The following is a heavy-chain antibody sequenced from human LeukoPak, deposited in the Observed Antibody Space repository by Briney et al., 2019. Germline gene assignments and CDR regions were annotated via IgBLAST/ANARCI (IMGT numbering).Heavy chain of an antibody. CDR2: INPDSGGT. J-gene: IGHJ4*02. Sequence: GASVKVSCKASGYTFTGYYMHWVRQAPGQGLEWMGWINPDSGGTNYAQKFQGRVTMTRDTSISTAYMELSRLRSDDTAVYHCARDGELTGDKAFDYWGQGTLVTVSS. V-gene: IGHV1-2*02. CDR1: GYTFTGYY. CDR3: ARDGELTGDKAFDY. D-gene: IGHD7-27*01.